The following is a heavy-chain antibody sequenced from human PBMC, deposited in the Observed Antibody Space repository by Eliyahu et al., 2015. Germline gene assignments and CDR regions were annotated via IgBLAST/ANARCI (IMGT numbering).Heavy chain of an antibody. CDR3: ARVQLWPREGMDV. CDR1: GFPFSSYS. CDR2: ISSSSNYI. V-gene: IGHV3-21*01. J-gene: IGHJ6*02. Sequence: EVQLVESGGGLVKPGGSLXLSCAASGFPFSSYSINWVRQAPGKGLEWVSSISSSSNYIYYADSVKGRFTISRDNAKNSLYLQMNSLRAEDTAVYYCARVQLWPREGMDVWGQGTTVTVSS. D-gene: IGHD5-18*01.